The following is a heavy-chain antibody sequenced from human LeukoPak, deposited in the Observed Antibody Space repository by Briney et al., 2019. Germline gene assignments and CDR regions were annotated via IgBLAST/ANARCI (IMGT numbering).Heavy chain of an antibody. D-gene: IGHD3-3*01. V-gene: IGHV1-46*01. CDR1: GYTFTRYH. Sequence: ASVKVSCKTSGYTFTRYHIHWVRQAPGQGLEWMGVINPSGGTTTYAQNFQGRVTMTRDTSTITVYMELSSLRSDDTAVYYCAREAIFGVVREYYFDYWGQGTLVTVS. CDR2: INPSGGTT. CDR3: AREAIFGVVREYYFDY. J-gene: IGHJ4*02.